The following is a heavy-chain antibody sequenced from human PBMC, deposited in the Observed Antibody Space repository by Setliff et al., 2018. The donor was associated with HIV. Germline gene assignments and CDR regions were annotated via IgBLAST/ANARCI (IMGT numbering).Heavy chain of an antibody. V-gene: IGHV4-59*12. CDR3: VGGLRSRSQGHFDY. D-gene: IGHD5-12*01. Sequence: PSETLSLTCTVSGGSISSYYWSWIRQPPGRGLEWIGYIYYSGSTNYNPSLKSRVTMSVDTSKNQFSLRLSSVTAADTAVYYCVGGLRSRSQGHFDYWGQGTLVTVSS. J-gene: IGHJ4*02. CDR2: IYYSGST. CDR1: GGSISSYY.